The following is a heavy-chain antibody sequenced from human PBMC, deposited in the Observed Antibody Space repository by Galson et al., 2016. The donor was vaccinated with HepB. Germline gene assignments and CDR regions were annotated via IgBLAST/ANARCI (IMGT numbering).Heavy chain of an antibody. CDR3: VRDRGMITNGGLSHFQY. Sequence: SLRLSCAASGFSFSRFAMHWVRQAPGKGLEWVSVVSYDGRNIYYGDSMKGRFTISRDNSRNTVFLQVDSLSLEDAAVYFCVRDRGMITNGGLSHFQYWGQGTLVTVSS. J-gene: IGHJ1*01. CDR2: VSYDGRNI. D-gene: IGHD3-16*01. V-gene: IGHV3-30*03. CDR1: GFSFSRFA.